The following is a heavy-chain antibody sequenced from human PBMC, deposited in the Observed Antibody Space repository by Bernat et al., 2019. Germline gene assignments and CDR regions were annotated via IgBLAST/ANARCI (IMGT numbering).Heavy chain of an antibody. J-gene: IGHJ4*02. CDR1: GFTFSSNA. CDR3: ARRGPAQWGPLDH. Sequence: EVQLLESGGGLVQPGGSLRLSCAASGFTFSSNAMTWVRQAPGKGLEWVAAISGSGDSTYYAESVKGRFTISRDNSKDTLYVQMNGLGAEDTAVYYCARRGPAQWGPLDHWGQGALVTVSS. D-gene: IGHD1-26*01. CDR2: ISGSGDST. V-gene: IGHV3-23*01.